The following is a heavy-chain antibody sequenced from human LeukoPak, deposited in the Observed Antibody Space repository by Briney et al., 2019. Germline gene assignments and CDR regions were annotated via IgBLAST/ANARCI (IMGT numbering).Heavy chain of an antibody. Sequence: GGSLRLSCAASGFTFDDYAMHWVRQAPGKGLEWVSGISWNSGSIGYADSVKGRFTISRDNAKNSLYLQMNSLRVEDTALYYCARVRSVGGNPHAFNIWAKGQWSPSPQ. CDR3: ARVRSVGGNPHAFNI. J-gene: IGHJ3*02. D-gene: IGHD4-23*01. CDR1: GFTFDDYA. CDR2: ISWNSGSI. V-gene: IGHV3-9*01.